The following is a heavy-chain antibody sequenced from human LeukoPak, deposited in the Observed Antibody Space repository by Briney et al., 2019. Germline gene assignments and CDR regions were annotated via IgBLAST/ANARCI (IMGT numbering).Heavy chain of an antibody. D-gene: IGHD5-12*01. V-gene: IGHV4-39*01. CDR2: IYYSGST. CDR3: ARWPINYRAFDY. CDR1: GGSISSSSYY. J-gene: IGHJ4*02. Sequence: SETLSLTCIVSGGSISSSSYYWGWIRQPPGKGLEWIGSIYYSGSTYYNPSLKSRVTISVDTSNNQFSLKLSSVAAADTAVYYCARWPINYRAFDYWGQGTLVTVSS.